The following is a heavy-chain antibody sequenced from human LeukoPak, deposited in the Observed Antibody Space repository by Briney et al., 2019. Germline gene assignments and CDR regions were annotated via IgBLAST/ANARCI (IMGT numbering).Heavy chain of an antibody. CDR1: GGSFSGYY. Sequence: LETLSLTCAVYGGSFSGYYWSWIRQPPGKGLEWIGEINHSGSTNYNPSLKSRVTISVDTFKNQFSLKLSSVTAADTAVYYCARGTPQTNWGQGTLVTVSS. V-gene: IGHV4-34*01. CDR2: INHSGST. J-gene: IGHJ4*02. CDR3: ARGTPQTN.